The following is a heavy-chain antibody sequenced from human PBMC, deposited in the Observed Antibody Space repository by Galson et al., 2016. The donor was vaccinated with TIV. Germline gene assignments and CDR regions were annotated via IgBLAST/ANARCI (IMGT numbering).Heavy chain of an antibody. D-gene: IGHD4-23*01. CDR3: AKRENYGGDAFDL. CDR1: GFTFSTYA. V-gene: IGHV3-23*01. CDR2: IVGTGGTT. J-gene: IGHJ3*01. Sequence: SLRLSCAASGFTFSTYAMNWVRQAPGKGLEWVSGIVGTGGTTYYADPVKGRFTISRDNSKNTLYLQMNSLRAEDTAVYYCAKRENYGGDAFDLWGQGTLVTVSS.